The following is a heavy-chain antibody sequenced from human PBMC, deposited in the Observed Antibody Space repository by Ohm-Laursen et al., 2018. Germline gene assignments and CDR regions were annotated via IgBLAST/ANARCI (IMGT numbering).Heavy chain of an antibody. CDR2: IYTSGST. CDR3: ARENQLLWFGELSRNAFDI. CDR1: GGSISSYY. Sequence: GTLSLTCTVSGGSISSYYWSWIRQPPGKGLEWIGRIYTSGSTNYNPSLKSRVTMSVDTSKNQFSLKLSSVTAADTAVYYCARENQLLWFGELSRNAFDIWGQGTMVTVSS. V-gene: IGHV4-4*07. J-gene: IGHJ3*02. D-gene: IGHD3-10*01.